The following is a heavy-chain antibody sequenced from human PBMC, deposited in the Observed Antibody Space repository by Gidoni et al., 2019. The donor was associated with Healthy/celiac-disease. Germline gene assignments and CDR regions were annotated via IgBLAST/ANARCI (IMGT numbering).Heavy chain of an antibody. V-gene: IGHV3-7*04. D-gene: IGHD3-10*01. J-gene: IGHJ6*02. CDR2: IKQDGSEK. CDR3: ARDPMVRGDNYYYYYGMDV. CDR1: GFTFSSYW. Sequence: EVQLVESGGGLVQPGGSLRLSCAASGFTFSSYWISWVRQAPGKGLEWVANIKQDGSEKYYVDSVKGRFTIARDNAKNSLYRQMNSLRAEDTAVYYCARDPMVRGDNYYYYYGMDVWGQGTTVTVSS.